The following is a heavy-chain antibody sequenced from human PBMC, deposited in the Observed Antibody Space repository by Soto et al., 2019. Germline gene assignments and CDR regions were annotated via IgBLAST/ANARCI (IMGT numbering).Heavy chain of an antibody. Sequence: SQPMSLTWTVLEAYVVNVGHCWSRKHKTPGKGLEWIGYIFYTDSTYYNPSLRSRVTISMGASKNQFSLKLSSVTAADTAVYYCGKGPWQLPPCFDPWGLGTLVTVSS. CDR2: IFYTDST. V-gene: IGHV4-30-4*08. D-gene: IGHD6-6*01. J-gene: IGHJ5*02. CDR3: GKGPWQLPPCFDP. CDR1: EAYVVNVGHC.